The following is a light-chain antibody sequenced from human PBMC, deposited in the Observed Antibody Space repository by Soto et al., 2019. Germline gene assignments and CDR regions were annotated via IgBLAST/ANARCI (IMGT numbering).Light chain of an antibody. CDR1: SSDVGAYDY. V-gene: IGLV2-11*01. Sequence: QSVLTQPRSVSGSPGQSVTISCTGTSSDVGAYDYVSWYQQHPDKAPKLLIYHVSKRPSGVPDRFSGSKSGNTASLTISGLQAEDEADYYCCTDAGSYKVFGIGTKLTV. J-gene: IGLJ1*01. CDR2: HVS. CDR3: CTDAGSYKV.